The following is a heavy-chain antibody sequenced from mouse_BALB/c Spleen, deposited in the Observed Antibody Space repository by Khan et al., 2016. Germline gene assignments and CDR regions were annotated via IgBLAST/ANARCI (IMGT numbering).Heavy chain of an antibody. CDR2: TFPSDSYT. CDR3: TRGEATMSRGFAY. J-gene: IGHJ3*01. Sequence: QVQLQQPGAELVRPGASVKLSCKASGYTFTSYWINWMKQRPGQGLEWIGNTFPSDSYTNYNQKFRDKATLTVDKSSSTAYMPLSSPTSEDSAVYYCTRGEATMSRGFAYWGQGTLVTVSA. V-gene: IGHV1-69*02. CDR1: GYTFTSYW. D-gene: IGHD2-4*01.